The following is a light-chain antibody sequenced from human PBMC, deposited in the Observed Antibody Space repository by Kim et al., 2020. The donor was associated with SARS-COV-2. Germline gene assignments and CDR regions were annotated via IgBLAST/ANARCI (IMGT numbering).Light chain of an antibody. CDR2: RNN. CDR3: AVWDDSLTGRV. Sequence: QSVLTQPSSATGTPGQRVTISCSGSSSNVGTNEAHWYQHLPGTAPKVLIHRNNQRPSGVPDRFSGSKSGTSASLAISGLRPEDEADYYCAVWDDSLTGRVFGGGTQLTVL. CDR1: SSNVGTNE. V-gene: IGLV1-47*01. J-gene: IGLJ2*01.